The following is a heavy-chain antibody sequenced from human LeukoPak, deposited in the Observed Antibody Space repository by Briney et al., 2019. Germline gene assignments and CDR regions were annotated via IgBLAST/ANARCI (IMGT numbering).Heavy chain of an antibody. CDR1: GFTFSSYA. J-gene: IGHJ1*01. CDR2: ISYDGGNK. V-gene: IGHV3-30*14. D-gene: IGHD3-22*01. CDR3: VRLGDSSSYRAEYFQH. Sequence: GKSLRLSCAASGFTFSSYAMHWVRQAPGKGLEWVALISYDGGNKYYADSVKGRFTISRDNSKSTLYLQMGSLRTDDMAVYYCVRLGDSSSYRAEYFQHWGQGTLVTVSS.